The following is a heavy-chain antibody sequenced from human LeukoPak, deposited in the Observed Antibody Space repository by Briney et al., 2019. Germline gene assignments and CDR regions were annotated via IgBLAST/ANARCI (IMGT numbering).Heavy chain of an antibody. CDR1: GFTFSSYG. CDR2: ISGSGGST. V-gene: IGHV3-23*01. Sequence: PGGSLRLSCAASGFTFSSYGMSWVRQAPGKGLGWVSAISGSGGSTYYADSVKGRFTISKDNSKNTLYLQMNSLRAEDTAVYYCAKVGGYYYDSSGYALWGQGTMVTVSS. CDR3: AKVGGYYYDSSGYAL. D-gene: IGHD3-22*01. J-gene: IGHJ3*01.